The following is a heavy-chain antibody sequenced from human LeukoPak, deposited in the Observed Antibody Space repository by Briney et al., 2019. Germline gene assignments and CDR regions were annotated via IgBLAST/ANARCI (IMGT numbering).Heavy chain of an antibody. CDR3: ARDKWLTTTHYFDY. CDR2: INLDGSQK. J-gene: IGHJ4*02. Sequence: GGSLRLSCAASGFTVFNYWMSWVRQAPGKGLEWVANINLDGSQKYYVDSLKGRFTVSRDNAKNSVYLQMNSLRAEDTAVYYCARDKWLTTTHYFDYWGQGTLVTVSS. V-gene: IGHV3-7*01. D-gene: IGHD4-11*01. CDR1: GFTVFNYW.